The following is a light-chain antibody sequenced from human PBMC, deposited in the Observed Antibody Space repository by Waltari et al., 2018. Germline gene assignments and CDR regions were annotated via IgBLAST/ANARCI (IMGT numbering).Light chain of an antibody. V-gene: IGLV1-40*01. CDR2: GNN. Sequence: QSVLTQPPSVSGAPGQRVTISCTGSSSNIGAGYAVHWYQQLPGTAPKLPINGNNNRPSGVPDRFSASKSGTSASLAITGLQAEDEADYYCQSYDSSLSGSVFGGGTKLTVL. CDR3: QSYDSSLSGSV. J-gene: IGLJ3*02. CDR1: SSNIGAGYA.